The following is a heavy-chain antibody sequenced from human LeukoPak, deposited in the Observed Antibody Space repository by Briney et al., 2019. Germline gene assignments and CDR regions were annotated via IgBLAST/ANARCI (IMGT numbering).Heavy chain of an antibody. CDR1: GFTFSSYA. D-gene: IGHD5-12*01. CDR3: AKALLDIVATIYFDY. V-gene: IGHV3-23*01. Sequence: GGSLRLSCAASGFTFSSYAMSWVRQAPGKGLEWVSAISGSGGSTYYADSVKGRFTISRDNSKNTLYLQMNSLRAEDTAVYYCAKALLDIVATIYFDYWGQGTLVTVSS. CDR2: ISGSGGST. J-gene: IGHJ4*02.